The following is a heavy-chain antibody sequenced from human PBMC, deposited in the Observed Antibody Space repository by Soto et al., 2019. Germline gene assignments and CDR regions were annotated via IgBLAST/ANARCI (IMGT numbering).Heavy chain of an antibody. CDR2: IYYSGST. CDR1: GGSISSSSYY. J-gene: IGHJ4*02. D-gene: IGHD3-3*01. CDR3: ARHEGYGPDF. Sequence: SETLSLTCTVSGGSISSSSYYWGWIRQPPGKGLEWIGSIYYSGSTYYNPSLKSRVTISVDTSKNQFSLKLSSVTAADTAVYYGARHEGYGPDFWGQGTLVTVSS. V-gene: IGHV4-39*01.